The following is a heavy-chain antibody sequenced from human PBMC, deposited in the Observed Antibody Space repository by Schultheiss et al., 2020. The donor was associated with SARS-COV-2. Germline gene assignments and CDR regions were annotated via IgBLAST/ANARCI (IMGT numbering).Heavy chain of an antibody. J-gene: IGHJ4*02. CDR2: IYHSGST. Sequence: SETLSLTCAVYGGSFSGYSWSWIRQPPGKGLEWIGYIYHSGSTNYNPSLKSRVTISLDTSKNQFSLWLSSVTAADTAVYYCARERKTVDYWGQGTLVTVSS. V-gene: IGHV4-34*01. CDR3: ARERKTVDY. CDR1: GGSFSGYS.